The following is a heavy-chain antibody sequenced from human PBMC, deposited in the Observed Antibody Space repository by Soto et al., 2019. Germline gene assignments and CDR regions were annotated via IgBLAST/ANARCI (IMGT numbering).Heavy chain of an antibody. CDR2: IRYDGSRT. D-gene: IGHD6-6*01. CDR1: GFTFSSYA. J-gene: IGHJ4*02. V-gene: IGHV3-33*08. Sequence: GGSLRLSCAASGFTFSSYALNWVRQAPGKGLEWVAVIRYDGSRTYYADSVKGRFTISRDDSKDTLFLEMNSLRAEDTAIYYCARDGISTRLLVFDYWGQGTLLTVSS. CDR3: ARDGISTRLLVFDY.